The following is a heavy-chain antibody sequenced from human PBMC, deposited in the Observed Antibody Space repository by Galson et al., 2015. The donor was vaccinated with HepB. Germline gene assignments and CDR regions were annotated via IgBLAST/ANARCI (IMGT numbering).Heavy chain of an antibody. V-gene: IGHV1-58*02. CDR1: GFTFTSSA. CDR2: IVVGSGNT. J-gene: IGHJ1*01. D-gene: IGHD2-21*02. Sequence: SVKVSCKASGFTFTSSAMQWVRQARGQRLEWIGWIVVGSGNTNYAQKFQERVTITRDMSTSTAYMELSSLRSEDTAVYYCAAGQAYCGGDCPSGYFQHWGQGTLVTVSS. CDR3: AAGQAYCGGDCPSGYFQH.